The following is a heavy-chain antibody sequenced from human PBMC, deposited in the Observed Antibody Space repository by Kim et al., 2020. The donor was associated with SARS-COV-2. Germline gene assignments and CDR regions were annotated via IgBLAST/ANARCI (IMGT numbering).Heavy chain of an antibody. CDR1: GIPFSDAW. Sequence: GGSLRLSCAVSGIPFSDAWFNWVRQSPGKGLEWVGRIKSKTDGGTADLAAPVKGRFAISRDDSKNTLYLLMNDVKTDDAAMYYCTTVSMRWGHGTLVTVS. V-gene: IGHV3-15*01. D-gene: IGHD2-2*01. J-gene: IGHJ4*01. CDR2: IKSKTDGGTA. CDR3: TTVSMR.